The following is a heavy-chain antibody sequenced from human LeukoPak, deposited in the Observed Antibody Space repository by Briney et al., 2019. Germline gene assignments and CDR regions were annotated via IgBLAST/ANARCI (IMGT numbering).Heavy chain of an antibody. CDR1: GITLSNYG. Sequence: GGSLRLSCAVSGITLSNYGMSWVRQAPGKGLEWVAGISDRGSRTNYADSVKGRFTISTDHPKNTLYLQMNSLRAEDTAVYFCASYYDSGGYFYLGAFDIWGQGTMVTVSS. D-gene: IGHD3-22*01. CDR3: ASYYDSGGYFYLGAFDI. J-gene: IGHJ3*02. V-gene: IGHV3-23*01. CDR2: ISDRGSRT.